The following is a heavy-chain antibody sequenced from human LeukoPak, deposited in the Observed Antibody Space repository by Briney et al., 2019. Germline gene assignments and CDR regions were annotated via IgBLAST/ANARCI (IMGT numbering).Heavy chain of an antibody. J-gene: IGHJ4*02. CDR1: GFTFNTYW. V-gene: IGHV3-7*04. CDR3: TRGGGGRYFDY. D-gene: IGHD3-16*01. Sequence: AGGSLRLSCEGSGFTFNTYWMSWVRQAPGKGREWVANIKQDGTEKYYVDSVKGRFTISRDNAKNSLYLQMNTLRGEDTAVYYCTRGGGGRYFDYWGQGALVSVSS. CDR2: IKQDGTEK.